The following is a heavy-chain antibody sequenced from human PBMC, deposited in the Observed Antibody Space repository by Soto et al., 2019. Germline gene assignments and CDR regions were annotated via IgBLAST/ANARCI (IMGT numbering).Heavy chain of an antibody. D-gene: IGHD1-20*01. V-gene: IGHV1-46*01. J-gene: IGHJ4*02. CDR1: GYTFISYY. CDR2: INPSGGGT. CDR3: ARRPYNWNDPSYYFDY. Sequence: ASVKVSCKASGYTFISYYIHWVRQAPGQGLEWMGIINPSGGGTSYAQKFQGRVTMTRDTSTGTVYMELSSLRSEDTAVYYCARRPYNWNDPSYYFDYWGQGTLVTVSS.